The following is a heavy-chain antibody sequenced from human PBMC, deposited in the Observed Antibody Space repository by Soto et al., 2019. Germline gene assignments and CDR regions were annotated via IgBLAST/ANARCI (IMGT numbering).Heavy chain of an antibody. D-gene: IGHD2-2*01. CDR3: ASGTGKSDFDY. CDR1: GFSFTDAW. Sequence: GGALRLSCAASGFSFTDAWMSWVRQAPGKGLEWVGRIKSKTEAATRDFAAPVKGRFAISRDDSKNTVFLQMNSLKIEDSGVYYCASGTGKSDFDYWGLGILVTVSS. J-gene: IGHJ4*02. CDR2: IKSKTEAATR. V-gene: IGHV3-15*01.